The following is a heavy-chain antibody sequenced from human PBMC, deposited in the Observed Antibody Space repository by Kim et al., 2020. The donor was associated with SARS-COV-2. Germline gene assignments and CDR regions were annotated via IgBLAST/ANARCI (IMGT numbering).Heavy chain of an antibody. CDR1: GGSISSSSYY. Sequence: SETLSLTCTVSGGSISSSSYYWGWIRQPPGKGLEWIGSIYYSGSTYYNPSLKSRGTISVDTSKNQFSLKLSSVTAADTAVYYCARRGEMATIIGQYYFDYWGQGTLVTVSS. D-gene: IGHD5-12*01. CDR3: ARRGEMATIIGQYYFDY. CDR2: IYYSGST. J-gene: IGHJ4*02. V-gene: IGHV4-39*01.